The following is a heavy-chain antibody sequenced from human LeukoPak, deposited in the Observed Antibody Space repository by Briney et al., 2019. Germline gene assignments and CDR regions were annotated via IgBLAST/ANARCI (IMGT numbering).Heavy chain of an antibody. CDR2: IHYSGRT. J-gene: IGHJ6*04. V-gene: IGHV4-31*03. CDR3: ARDRYSGYDWDFYYYGMDV. D-gene: IGHD5-12*01. Sequence: SETLSLTCSVSDGSVSSADFYWSWIRQHPGKGLEWIGNIHYSGRTYYNPSLKSRVAISLDTSKNQFSLKLGSVTAADTAVYYCARDRYSGYDWDFYYYGMDVWGKGTTVTVSS. CDR1: DGSVSSADFY.